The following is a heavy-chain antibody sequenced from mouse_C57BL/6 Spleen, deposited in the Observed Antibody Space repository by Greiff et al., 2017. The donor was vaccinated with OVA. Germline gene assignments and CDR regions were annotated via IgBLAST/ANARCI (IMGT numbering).Heavy chain of an antibody. D-gene: IGHD3-2*02. J-gene: IGHJ3*01. CDR1: GYTFTSYD. CDR3: AKTAQATGFAY. CDR2: IYPRDGST. Sequence: QVQLQQSGPELVKPGASVKLSCKASGYTFTSYDINWVKQRPGQGLEWIGWIYPRDGSTKYNEKFKGKATLTVDTSSSTAYMELHSLTSEDSAVYFCAKTAQATGFAYWGQGTLVTVSA. V-gene: IGHV1-85*01.